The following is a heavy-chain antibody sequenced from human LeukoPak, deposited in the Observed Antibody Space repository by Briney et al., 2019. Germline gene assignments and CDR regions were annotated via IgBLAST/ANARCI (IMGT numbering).Heavy chain of an antibody. V-gene: IGHV1-2*02. CDR2: INPNSGGT. Sequence: ASVKVSCKASGYTFTSYYMHWVRQAPGQGLEWMGWINPNSGGTNYAQKFQGRVTMTRDTSISTAYMELSRLRSDDTAVYYCARDHSGYDSLNYYYYMDVWGKGTTVTISS. CDR1: GYTFTSYY. CDR3: ARDHSGYDSLNYYYYMDV. J-gene: IGHJ6*03. D-gene: IGHD5-12*01.